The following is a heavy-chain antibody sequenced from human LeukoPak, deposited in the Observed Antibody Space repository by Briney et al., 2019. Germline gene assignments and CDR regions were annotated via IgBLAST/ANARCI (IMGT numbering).Heavy chain of an antibody. CDR1: GGTFSSYA. CDR2: IIPIFGTA. D-gene: IGHD5-24*01. CDR3: ARGVQFDYYYYYMDV. J-gene: IGHJ6*03. Sequence: SVKVSCKASGGTFSSYAISWVRQAPGQGLEWMGGIIPIFGTANYAQKFQGRVTITTDESTSTAYMELSSLRSEDTAVYYCARGVQFDYYYYYMDVWGKGTTVTVSS. V-gene: IGHV1-69*05.